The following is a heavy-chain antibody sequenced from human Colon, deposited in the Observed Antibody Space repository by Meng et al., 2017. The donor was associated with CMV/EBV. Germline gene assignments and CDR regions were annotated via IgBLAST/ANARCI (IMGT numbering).Heavy chain of an antibody. Sequence: SVKVSCKASVGTFSTYTITWVRQAPGQGFEWMGRITPFLSIANYARNFQDRAAITADKSTTTAYMELSSLRSEDTAVYYCAREVLGGSGSYYYDYWGQGTLVTVSS. CDR1: VGTFSTYT. D-gene: IGHD3-10*01. V-gene: IGHV1-69*04. J-gene: IGHJ4*02. CDR2: ITPFLSIA. CDR3: AREVLGGSGSYYYDY.